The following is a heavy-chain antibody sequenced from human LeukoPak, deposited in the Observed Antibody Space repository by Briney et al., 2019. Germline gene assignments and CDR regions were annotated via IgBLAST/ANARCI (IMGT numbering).Heavy chain of an antibody. CDR3: ARGTVTTKNYYYYYGLDV. CDR1: GGTFSSSG. D-gene: IGHD4-17*01. J-gene: IGHJ6*02. Sequence: SVKVSCKASGGTFSSSGISWVRQAPGQGLEWMGGIIPIFATANYAQKFQGRVTTTADESTSTAYIELSSLRSEDTAVYYCARGTVTTKNYYYYYGLDVWGQGTTVTVSS. CDR2: IIPIFATA. V-gene: IGHV1-69*13.